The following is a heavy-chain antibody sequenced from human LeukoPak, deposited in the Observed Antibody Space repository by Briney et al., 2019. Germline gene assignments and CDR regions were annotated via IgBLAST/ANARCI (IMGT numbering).Heavy chain of an antibody. D-gene: IGHD2-2*02. J-gene: IGHJ6*03. CDR3: ARDLVTYNYYMDV. Sequence: GGSLRLSCVVSGFTFSSYAMSWVRQAPGKGLEWVSSISSSSSYIYYADSVKGRFTISRDNAKNSLYLQMNSLRAEDTAVYYCARDLVTYNYYMDVWGKGTTVTVSS. CDR1: GFTFSSYA. CDR2: ISSSSSYI. V-gene: IGHV3-21*01.